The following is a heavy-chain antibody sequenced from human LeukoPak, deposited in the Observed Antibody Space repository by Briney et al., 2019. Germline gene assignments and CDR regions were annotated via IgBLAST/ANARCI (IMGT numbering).Heavy chain of an antibody. CDR3: ARDIEFLAYYFDY. D-gene: IGHD3-3*01. CDR1: GYTFTSYA. J-gene: IGHJ4*02. CDR2: INPSGGST. V-gene: IGHV1-46*01. Sequence: ASVKVSCKASGYTFTSYAMNWVRQAPGQGLEWMGWINPSGGSTRYAQKFQGRVTMTRDTSTSTVYMEVSSLRSEDTAVYYCARDIEFLAYYFDYWGQGTLVTVSS.